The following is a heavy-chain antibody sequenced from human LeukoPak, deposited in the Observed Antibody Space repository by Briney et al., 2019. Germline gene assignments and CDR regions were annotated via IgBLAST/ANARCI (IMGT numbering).Heavy chain of an antibody. Sequence: ASVKISCKASGYTFSNNWMHWVRQAPGQGLEWVGIINPNGGYTAYAQKFQGRVTLTRDMSTTSVYMELTSLRSEDTAVYYCATADYGDYVGAFDIWGQGTMVTVSS. D-gene: IGHD4-17*01. J-gene: IGHJ3*02. CDR3: ATADYGDYVGAFDI. CDR1: GYTFSNNW. V-gene: IGHV1-46*01. CDR2: INPNGGYT.